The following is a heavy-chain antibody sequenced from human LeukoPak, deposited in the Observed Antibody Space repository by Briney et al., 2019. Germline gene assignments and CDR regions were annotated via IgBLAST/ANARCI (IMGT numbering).Heavy chain of an antibody. CDR3: ARVTNSGWYDY. CDR2: INPSGGST. D-gene: IGHD6-19*01. V-gene: IGHV1-46*01. CDR1: GYTFTSYY. Sequence: ASVKVSCKASGYTFTSYYMHWVRQAPGQGLEWMGIINPSGGSTSYAQKFQGRVTMTRDTSTSTVYMELSSLRSEDTAVFYCARVTNSGWYDYWGQGTLVTVSS. J-gene: IGHJ4*02.